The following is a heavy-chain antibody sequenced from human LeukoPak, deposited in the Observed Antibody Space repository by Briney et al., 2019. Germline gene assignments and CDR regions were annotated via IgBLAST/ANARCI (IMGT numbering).Heavy chain of an antibody. CDR3: ARDQITTVRGVIARSTDYYDYYYMDV. Sequence: GGSLRLSCAASGFTFSSYAMSWVRQAPGKGLEWVSAIRGSGGSTYYADSVKGRFTISRDKSKNTLYLQMNSLRAEDTALYYCARDQITTVRGVIARSTDYYDYYYMDVWGKGTTVTVSS. CDR2: IRGSGGST. J-gene: IGHJ6*03. CDR1: GFTFSSYA. D-gene: IGHD3-10*01. V-gene: IGHV3-23*01.